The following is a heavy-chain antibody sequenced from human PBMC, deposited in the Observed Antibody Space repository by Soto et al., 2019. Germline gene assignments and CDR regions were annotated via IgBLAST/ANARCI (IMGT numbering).Heavy chain of an antibody. CDR2: INHSGST. J-gene: IGHJ4*02. CDR1: GGSISSGGYY. Sequence: PSETLSLTCTVSGGSISSGGYYWSWIRQHPGKGLEWIGEINHSGSTNYNPSLKSRVTISVDTSKNQFSLKLSSVTAADTAVYYCARGGSELGLDYWGQGTLVTVSS. D-gene: IGHD7-27*01. V-gene: IGHV4-39*07. CDR3: ARGGSELGLDY.